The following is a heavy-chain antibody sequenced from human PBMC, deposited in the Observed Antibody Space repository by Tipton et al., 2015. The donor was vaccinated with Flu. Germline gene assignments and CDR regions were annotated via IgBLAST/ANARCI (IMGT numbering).Heavy chain of an antibody. CDR2: IYYSGST. Sequence: SLTCTVSGGSISSYYWSWIRQPPGKGLEWIGYIYYSGSTNYNPSLKSRVTISVDTSKNQFSLKLSSVTAADTAVYYCARGAPRRIAVAGPYYFDYWGQGTLVTVSS. V-gene: IGHV4-59*01. J-gene: IGHJ4*02. CDR1: GGSISSYY. D-gene: IGHD6-19*01. CDR3: ARGAPRRIAVAGPYYFDY.